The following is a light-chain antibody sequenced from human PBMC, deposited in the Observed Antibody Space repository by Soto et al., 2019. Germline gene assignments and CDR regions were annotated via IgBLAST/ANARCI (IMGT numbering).Light chain of an antibody. V-gene: IGKV3-11*01. CDR1: QSVSSY. CDR2: DAS. J-gene: IGKJ1*01. CDR3: QQRSNWPWT. Sequence: EIVLTQSPATLSLSPGERATLSCWASQSVSSYLAWYQHKPGQAPRLLIYDASNRATGIPARFSGSGSGTDFTLTISSLEPEDFAVYYCQQRSNWPWTF.